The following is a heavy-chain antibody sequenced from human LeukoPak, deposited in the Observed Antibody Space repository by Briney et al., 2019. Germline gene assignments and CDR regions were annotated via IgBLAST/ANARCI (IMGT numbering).Heavy chain of an antibody. J-gene: IGHJ4*02. D-gene: IGHD2-15*01. V-gene: IGHV1-18*04. CDR1: GYTFIGYY. CDR2: ISAYNGNT. CDR3: ARTGYCSGGSCYSFLAY. Sequence: GASVKVSCKASGYTFIGYYIHWVRQAPGQGLEWMGWISAYNGNTNYAQTLQGRVTITTDTSTSTAYMERTSLTADDTAVYYCARTGYCSGGSCYSFLAYWGQGTLVTVSS.